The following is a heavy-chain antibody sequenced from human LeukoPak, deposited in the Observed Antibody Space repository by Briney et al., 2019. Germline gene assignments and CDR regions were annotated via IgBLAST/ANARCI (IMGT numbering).Heavy chain of an antibody. J-gene: IGHJ5*02. Sequence: SVKVSCKASGGTFSSYAISWVRQAPGQGLEWMGGIIPIFGTANYAQKFQGRVTITTDESTSTAYMELSSLRSEDTAVYYYAVYGGGCLLPWGQGTLVTVSS. V-gene: IGHV1-69*05. CDR2: IIPIFGTA. CDR1: GGTFSSYA. D-gene: IGHD2-15*01. CDR3: AVYGGGCLLP.